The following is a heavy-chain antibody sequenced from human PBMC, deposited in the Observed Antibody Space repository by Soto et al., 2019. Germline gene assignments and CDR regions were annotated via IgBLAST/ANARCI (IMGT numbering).Heavy chain of an antibody. J-gene: IGHJ4*02. CDR1: GFTFSTYA. CDR2: ISNDESKK. D-gene: IGHD6-19*01. V-gene: IGHV3-30-3*01. Sequence: QVQLVEAGGGVVQPGRSLRLSCAASGFTFSTYAVHWVRQAPGKGLEWVSVISNDESKKYYADSVKGRFIISRDNSNNTVYLQMNSLRAEDTAVYYCARSIAVAGLDYWGPGTLVTVSS. CDR3: ARSIAVAGLDY.